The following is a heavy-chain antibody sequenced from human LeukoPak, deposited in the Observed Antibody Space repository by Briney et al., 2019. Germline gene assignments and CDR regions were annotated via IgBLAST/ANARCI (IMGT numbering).Heavy chain of an antibody. J-gene: IGHJ4*02. CDR1: GGSFSGYY. CDR2: INHSGST. CDR3: ARVPGRPADVFDH. D-gene: IGHD2-2*01. Sequence: PSETLSLTCAVYGGSFSGYYWSWIRQPPGKGLEWIGEINHSGSTNYNPSLKSRVTISADTSKNQFSLKLSAVTAADTAFYYCARVPGRPADVFDHWGQGTLVTVSS. V-gene: IGHV4-34*01.